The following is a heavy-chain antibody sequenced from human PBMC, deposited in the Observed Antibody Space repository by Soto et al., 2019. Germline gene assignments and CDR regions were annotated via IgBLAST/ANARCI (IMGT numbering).Heavy chain of an antibody. D-gene: IGHD6-13*01. CDR2: ISGTGGST. J-gene: IGHJ6*02. V-gene: IGHV3-23*01. CDR1: GFTFSSYA. CDR3: AKVRIAAAGIVGYYYGMDV. Sequence: EVQLLESGGGLVQPGGSLRLSCAASGFTFSSYAMSWVRQAPGKGLEWVSAISGTGGSTYYADSVKGRLTISRDNSKNTLYLQMNSLRAEDTAVYYCAKVRIAAAGIVGYYYGMDVWGQGTTVTVSS.